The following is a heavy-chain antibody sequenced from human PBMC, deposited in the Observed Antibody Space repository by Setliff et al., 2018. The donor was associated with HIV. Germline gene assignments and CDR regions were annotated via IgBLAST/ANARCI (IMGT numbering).Heavy chain of an antibody. J-gene: IGHJ4*02. V-gene: IGHV4-59*03. CDR1: GGAISSHY. D-gene: IGHD3-22*01. Sequence: SETLSLTCTVSGGAISSHYWSWIRQPPGKGLEWIGYIYYSGSTNYNPSLKSRVIISLDTSKKQFSLKLNSVTAADTAVYYCRSFYFDGSGYSPGDYWGQGTVVTVSS. CDR3: RSFYFDGSGYSPGDY. CDR2: IYYSGST.